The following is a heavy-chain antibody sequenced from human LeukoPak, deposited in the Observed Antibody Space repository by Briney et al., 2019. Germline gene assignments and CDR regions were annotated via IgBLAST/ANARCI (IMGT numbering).Heavy chain of an antibody. D-gene: IGHD5-24*01. V-gene: IGHV1-46*01. CDR3: ARIRDGYNDAYDI. CDR1: GGTFSSYA. CDR2: INPGGDNT. Sequence: GASVKVSCKASGGTFSSYAISWVRQAPGQRLEWMGLINPGGDNTDYAQNFQGRLTMTSDTSARTVYMELSSLRSEDTAVYYCARIRDGYNDAYDIWGQGTVVTVPS. J-gene: IGHJ3*02.